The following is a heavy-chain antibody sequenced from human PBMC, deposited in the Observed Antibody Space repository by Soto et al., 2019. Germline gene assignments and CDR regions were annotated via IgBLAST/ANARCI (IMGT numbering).Heavy chain of an antibody. CDR1: GGAFSDYY. D-gene: IGHD1-26*01. CDR3: AGGSPSAWELPFY. CDR2: IDQSGST. J-gene: IGHJ4*02. V-gene: IGHV4-34*02. Sequence: QVQLQQWGAGLLKPSETLSLTCAVYGGAFSDYYWSWIRQPPGKGLEWIGEIDQSGSTSYDPSLKSRVTISIETSKNQFSLKLTSVTAADTAMYYCAGGSPSAWELPFYCGQGTPATVSS.